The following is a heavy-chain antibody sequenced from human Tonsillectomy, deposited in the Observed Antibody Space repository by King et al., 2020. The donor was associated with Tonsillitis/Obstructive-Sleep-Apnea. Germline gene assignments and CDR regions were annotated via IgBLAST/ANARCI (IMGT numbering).Heavy chain of an antibody. V-gene: IGHV1-18*01. CDR2: ISTYNAYT. D-gene: IGHD6-13*01. Sequence: VQLVESGAEVKKPGASVKVSCKASGYTFISHGISWVRQAPGQGLEWMGWISTYNAYTNYAQKLQGRVTMTTDTSTSTAYMELRSLRSDDTALYYCASVTSANSTFDAFDIWGQGTMVTVSS. J-gene: IGHJ3*02. CDR3: ASVTSANSTFDAFDI. CDR1: GYTFISHG.